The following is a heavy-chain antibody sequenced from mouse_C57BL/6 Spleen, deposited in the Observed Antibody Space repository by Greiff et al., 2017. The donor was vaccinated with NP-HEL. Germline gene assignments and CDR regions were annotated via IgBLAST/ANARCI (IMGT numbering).Heavy chain of an antibody. V-gene: IGHV3-6*01. CDR3: ARDYGYDEYYFDY. CDR2: ISYDGSN. D-gene: IGHD2-2*01. CDR1: GYSITSGYY. Sequence: VQLKESGPGLVKPSQSLSLTCSVTGYSITSGYYWNWIRQFPGNKLEWMGYISYDGSNNYNPSLKNRISITRDTSKNQFFLKLNSVTTEDTATYYCARDYGYDEYYFDYWGQGTTLTVSS. J-gene: IGHJ2*01.